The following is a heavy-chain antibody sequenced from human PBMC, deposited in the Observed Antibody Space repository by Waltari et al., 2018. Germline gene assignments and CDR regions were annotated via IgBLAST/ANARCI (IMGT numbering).Heavy chain of an antibody. Sequence: QVQLVQSGAEVKKPGASVKVSCKASGYTFTSYGISWVRQAPGQGLEWMGWISGYNGNTNYAQKLQGRVTMTTDTSTSTAYMELRSLRSDDTAVYYCAREGTPYGDDDYYYYYYGMDVWGQGTTVTVSS. J-gene: IGHJ6*02. CDR2: ISGYNGNT. D-gene: IGHD4-17*01. CDR3: AREGTPYGDDDYYYYYYGMDV. CDR1: GYTFTSYG. V-gene: IGHV1-18*01.